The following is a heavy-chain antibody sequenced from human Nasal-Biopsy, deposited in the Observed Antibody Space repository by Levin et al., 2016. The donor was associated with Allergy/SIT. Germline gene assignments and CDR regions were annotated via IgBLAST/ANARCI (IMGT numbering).Heavy chain of an antibody. CDR1: GIIFSDHY. CDR2: IRNKANRYST. CDR3: VLAALMYS. J-gene: IGHJ4*02. D-gene: IGHD5-12*01. Sequence: GESLKISCAVSGIIFSDHYMDWVRQPPGKGLEWVGRIRNKANRYSTDYAASVKGRFTISRDESKNSLFLQMNSLTTEDTAMYYCVLAALMYSWGQGTLVTVSS. V-gene: IGHV3-72*01.